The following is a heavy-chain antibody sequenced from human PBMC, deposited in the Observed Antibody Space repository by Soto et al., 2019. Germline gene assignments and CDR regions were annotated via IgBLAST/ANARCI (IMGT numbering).Heavy chain of an antibody. CDR3: VSHSDYDFWSGFLY. Sequence: PGGSLRLSCAASGFTFNTFTMTWVRQAPGKGLEWVSSVTGSGVSTKYADPVKGRFTISRDNSKNTLYLQLNTLTAEDTAVYFCVSHSDYDFWSGFLYWGQGAWSPSPQ. V-gene: IGHV3-23*01. CDR2: VTGSGVST. J-gene: IGHJ4*02. D-gene: IGHD3-3*01. CDR1: GFTFNTFT.